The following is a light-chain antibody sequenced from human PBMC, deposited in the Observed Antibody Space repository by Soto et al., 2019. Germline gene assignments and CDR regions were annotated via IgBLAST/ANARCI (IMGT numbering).Light chain of an antibody. Sequence: EIVLTQSPGTLSLSPGERATLSCRASQSVSSTFLAWYQQKRGQPPRLLIYSASSRATGIPDRFSGSGSGTDFTLTISRLEPEDFAVYYCQVYGSSFRYTFGQGTKLQIK. V-gene: IGKV3-20*01. CDR3: QVYGSSFRYT. CDR2: SAS. J-gene: IGKJ2*01. CDR1: QSVSSTF.